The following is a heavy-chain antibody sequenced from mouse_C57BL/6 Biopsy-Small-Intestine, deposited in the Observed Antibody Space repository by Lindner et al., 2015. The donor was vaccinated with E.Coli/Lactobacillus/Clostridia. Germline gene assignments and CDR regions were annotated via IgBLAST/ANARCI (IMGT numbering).Heavy chain of an antibody. D-gene: IGHD1-3*01. Sequence: VQLQESGAELVRPGTSVKVSCKASGYAFTNYLIEWVKQRPGQGLEWIGVINPGSGGTNYNEKFKGKATLTADKSSSTAYMQLSSLTSEDSAVYLCARDRSGGYYAMDYWGQGTSVTVSS. CDR2: INPGSGGT. V-gene: IGHV1-54*01. CDR3: ARDRSGGYYAMDY. J-gene: IGHJ4*01. CDR1: GYAFTNYL.